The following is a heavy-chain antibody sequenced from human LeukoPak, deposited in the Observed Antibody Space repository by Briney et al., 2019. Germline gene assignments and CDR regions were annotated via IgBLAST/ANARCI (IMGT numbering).Heavy chain of an antibody. CDR1: GGSISSYY. D-gene: IGHD5-12*01. Sequence: SETLSLTCTVSGGSISSYYWSWIRQPPGKGLEWIGYIYYSGSTNYNPSLKSRVTISVDTSKNQFSLKLSSVTAADTAVYYCARWRGYDILDYWGQGTLVTVSS. J-gene: IGHJ4*02. V-gene: IGHV4-59*01. CDR3: ARWRGYDILDY. CDR2: IYYSGST.